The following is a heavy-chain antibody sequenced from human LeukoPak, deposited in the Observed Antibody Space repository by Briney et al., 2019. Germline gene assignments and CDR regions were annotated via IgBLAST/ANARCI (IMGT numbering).Heavy chain of an antibody. D-gene: IGHD6-6*01. J-gene: IGHJ4*02. CDR3: ARLGGGQLVPLDS. V-gene: IGHV4-39*01. CDR1: GGSISRSSDY. Sequence: ASETLSLTCNVSGGSISRSSDYWGWIRQPPGKGLDWVGTISYSEIIYDNPSLKSRVTISVETSKNQFSLKLTSVTAADTAVYFCARLGGGQLVPLDSWGQGTLVTVSS. CDR2: ISYSEII.